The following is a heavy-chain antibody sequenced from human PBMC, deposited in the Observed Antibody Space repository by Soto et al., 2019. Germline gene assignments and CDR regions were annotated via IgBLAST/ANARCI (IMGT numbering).Heavy chain of an antibody. CDR1: GFTFDDYA. CDR2: ISWNSGSI. D-gene: IGHD4-17*01. Sequence: EVQLVESGGGLVQPGRSLRLSCAASGFTFDDYAMHWVRQAPGKGLEWVSGISWNSGSIGYVDSVKGRFTISRDNAKNSLYLQMNSLRAEDTALYYCAKDIDAYAVTTATTFDYWGQGTLVTVSS. V-gene: IGHV3-9*01. J-gene: IGHJ4*02. CDR3: AKDIDAYAVTTATTFDY.